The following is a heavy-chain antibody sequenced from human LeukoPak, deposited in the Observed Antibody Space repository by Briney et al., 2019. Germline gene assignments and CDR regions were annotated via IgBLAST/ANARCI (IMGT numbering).Heavy chain of an antibody. Sequence: ASVKVSCKASGYTFTGYYFYWVRQAPGQGLEWMGWLNPNTGDTNYAQNFQGRVTMTRDTSISTAYMELSRLRSDDTAVYYCARFAAGNWGQGTLVTVSS. CDR2: LNPNTGDT. V-gene: IGHV1-2*02. CDR3: ARFAAGN. CDR1: GYTFTGYY. J-gene: IGHJ4*02. D-gene: IGHD3-10*01.